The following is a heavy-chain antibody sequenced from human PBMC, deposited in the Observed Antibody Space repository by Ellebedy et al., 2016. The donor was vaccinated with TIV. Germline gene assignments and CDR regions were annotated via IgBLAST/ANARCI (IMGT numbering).Heavy chain of an antibody. D-gene: IGHD4-17*01. CDR2: IIHFFGTG. J-gene: IGHJ2*01. CDR1: GGTFSRYT. CDR3: ARPNDHGEYGQLDH. Sequence: AASVKVSCKASGGTFSRYTISWVRQAPGQGLEWMGGIIHFFGTGNYGQKFQGRVTITADEYTSTAYMELSGLTAEDTAVYYFARPNDHGEYGQLDHWGRGTLVTVSS. V-gene: IGHV1-69*13.